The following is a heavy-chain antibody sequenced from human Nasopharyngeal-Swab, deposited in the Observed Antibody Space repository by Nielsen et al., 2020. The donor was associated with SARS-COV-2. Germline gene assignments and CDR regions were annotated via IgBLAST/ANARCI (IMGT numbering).Heavy chain of an antibody. J-gene: IGHJ3*02. V-gene: IGHV1-46*01. CDR1: GYTFTSYY. Sequence: ASVKVSCKASGYTFTSYYMHWVRQAPGQGLEWMGIINPSGGSPSYAQKFQGRVTITRDTSTSTVYMELSSLRSEDTAVYYCARVGYWNAFDIWGQGTMVTVSS. D-gene: IGHD6-13*01. CDR3: ARVGYWNAFDI. CDR2: INPSGGSP.